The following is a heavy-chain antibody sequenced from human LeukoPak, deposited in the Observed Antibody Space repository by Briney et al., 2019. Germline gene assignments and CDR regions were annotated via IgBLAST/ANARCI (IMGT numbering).Heavy chain of an antibody. D-gene: IGHD6-19*01. CDR3: TTNAYSSGRDAFDI. V-gene: IGHV3-15*01. CDR2: IKSKTDGGTT. J-gene: IGHJ3*02. Sequence: GGSLRLSCAASGFTFSNAWMSWVRQAPGKGLEWVGRIKSKTDGGTTDYAAPVKGRFTISRDDSKNTLCLQMNSLKTEDTAVYYCTTNAYSSGRDAFDIWGQGTMVTVSS. CDR1: GFTFSNAW.